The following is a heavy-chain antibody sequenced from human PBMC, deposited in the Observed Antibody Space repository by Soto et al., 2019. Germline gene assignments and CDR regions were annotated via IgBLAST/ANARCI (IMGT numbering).Heavy chain of an antibody. Sequence: SETLSLTCTVSGGSISSGGYYWSWIRQHPGKGLEWIGYIYYSGSTYYNPSLKSRVTISVDTSKNQFSLKLSSVTAADTAVYYCARDPRCSGGSCRLFDYWGQGTLVTVSS. V-gene: IGHV4-31*03. J-gene: IGHJ4*02. CDR3: ARDPRCSGGSCRLFDY. CDR1: GGSISSGGYY. CDR2: IYYSGST. D-gene: IGHD2-15*01.